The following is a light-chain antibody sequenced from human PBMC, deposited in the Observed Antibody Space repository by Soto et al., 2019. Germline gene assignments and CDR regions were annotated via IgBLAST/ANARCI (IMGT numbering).Light chain of an antibody. Sequence: EVVLTQSPGTLSLSPGERATLSCRASQSVSGSYLAWYQQKPGQAPRLLIYAASNRATGIPDRFSGSGSGTDFPLTISRLEPEDFALYYCQRYGGSYTFGQGTKLEIK. CDR2: AAS. J-gene: IGKJ2*01. V-gene: IGKV3-20*01. CDR3: QRYGGSYT. CDR1: QSVSGSY.